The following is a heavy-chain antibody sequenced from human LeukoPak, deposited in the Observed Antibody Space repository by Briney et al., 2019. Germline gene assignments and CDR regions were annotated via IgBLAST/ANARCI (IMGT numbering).Heavy chain of an antibody. D-gene: IGHD1-26*01. Sequence: SETLSLTCTVSGDSISSSSYYWGWIRQPPGKGLEWIESIYYSGSTYYNPSLKSRFTISVDTSKNQFSLKLSSVTAADTAVYYCARVVVEWELLHLDYWGQGTLVTVSS. V-gene: IGHV4-39*07. CDR3: ARVVVEWELLHLDY. CDR1: GDSISSSSYY. J-gene: IGHJ4*02. CDR2: IYYSGST.